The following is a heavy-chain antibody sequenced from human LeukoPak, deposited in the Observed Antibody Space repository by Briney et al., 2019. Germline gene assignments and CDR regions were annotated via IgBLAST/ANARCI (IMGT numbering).Heavy chain of an antibody. Sequence: PSETLSLTCSVSGGSISIYYWIWIRQAPGKGLEWIGYIYNSGSTSYNPSLNSRVTISVDTSKNQFSLKLTSMTAADTAVYYCARDLELGYWGQGTLVTVSS. CDR1: GGSISIYY. J-gene: IGHJ1*01. CDR2: IYNSGST. D-gene: IGHD1-26*01. CDR3: ARDLELGY. V-gene: IGHV4-59*12.